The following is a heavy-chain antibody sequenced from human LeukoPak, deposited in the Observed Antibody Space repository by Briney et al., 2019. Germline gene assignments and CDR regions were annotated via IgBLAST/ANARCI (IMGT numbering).Heavy chain of an antibody. CDR2: VDPEDGET. CDR1: GYTFTSYG. J-gene: IGHJ1*01. Sequence: EASVKVSCKASGYTFTSYGISWVRQAPGQGLEWMGRVDPEDGETIYAEKFQGRVTITADTSTDTAYMELSSLRSEDTAVYYCATARACSSTSCYWVLGPYFQHWGQGTLVTVSS. V-gene: IGHV1-69-2*01. CDR3: ATARACSSTSCYWVLGPYFQH. D-gene: IGHD2-2*01.